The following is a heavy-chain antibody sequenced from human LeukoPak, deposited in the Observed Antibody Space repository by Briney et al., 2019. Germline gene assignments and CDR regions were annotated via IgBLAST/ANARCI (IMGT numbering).Heavy chain of an antibody. Sequence: ASVKVSCKASGYTFTSYGISWVRQAPGQGLEWMGWISAYNGNTNYAQKLQGRVTMTTDTSTSTAYMELRSLRSDDTAVYYCARDCSSTSCYRYFQHWGQGTLVTVSS. V-gene: IGHV1-18*01. D-gene: IGHD2-2*02. CDR2: ISAYNGNT. CDR1: GYTFTSYG. CDR3: ARDCSSTSCYRYFQH. J-gene: IGHJ1*01.